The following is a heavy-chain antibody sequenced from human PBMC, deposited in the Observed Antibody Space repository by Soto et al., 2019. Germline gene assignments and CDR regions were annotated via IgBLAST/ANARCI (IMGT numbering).Heavy chain of an antibody. CDR3: AVHPPARDY. CDR1: GFTFSSYW. J-gene: IGHJ4*02. D-gene: IGHD2-2*01. Sequence: EVQLVESGGGLVQPGGSLRLSCAASGFTFSSYWMTWVRQAPGKGLEWVANIKQDGSEKYYVDSVKGRFSISRDNAKNSLYLQMTSLRDEDTAVYYCAVHPPARDYWGQGTLVTVSS. V-gene: IGHV3-7*01. CDR2: IKQDGSEK.